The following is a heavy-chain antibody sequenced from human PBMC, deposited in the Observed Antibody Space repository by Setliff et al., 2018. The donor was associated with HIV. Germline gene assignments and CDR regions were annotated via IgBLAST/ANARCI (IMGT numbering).Heavy chain of an antibody. CDR1: GYTFNRYG. V-gene: IGHV1-18*01. J-gene: IGHJ3*01. D-gene: IGHD6-19*01. CDR2: ISGYNGNT. CDR3: ARVPYRSAWFSGGHDAFDV. Sequence: ASVKVSCKASGYTFNRYGISWVRQAAGQGLEWMGWISGYNGNTKYVQNLQGRVTMSTDTSTSTVYMELRSLRSDDTAGYYCARVPYRSAWFSGGHDAFDVWGQGTMVTVSS.